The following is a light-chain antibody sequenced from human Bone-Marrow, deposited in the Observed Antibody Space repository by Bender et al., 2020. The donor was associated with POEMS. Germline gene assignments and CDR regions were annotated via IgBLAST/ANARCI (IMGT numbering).Light chain of an antibody. CDR1: SSNIGGNA. J-gene: IGLJ3*02. V-gene: IGLV1-44*01. Sequence: QSVLTQPPSASGTPGQRVTISCSGSSSNIGGNAVNWWQQLPGTAPKLLIYGNDQRPSGVPDRFSGPKPSSTASRDISGLQSEDEADYFCSAWDGILNGWVFGGGTELTVL. CDR2: GND. CDR3: SAWDGILNGWV.